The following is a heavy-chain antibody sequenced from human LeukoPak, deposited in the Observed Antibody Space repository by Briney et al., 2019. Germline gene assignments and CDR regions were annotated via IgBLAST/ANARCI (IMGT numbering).Heavy chain of an antibody. CDR2: IYYSGST. D-gene: IGHD3-22*01. J-gene: IGHJ4*02. Sequence: SETLSLTCTVSGVSISSSSYYWGWLRQPPGKGLEWIGSIYYSGSTYYNPSLKSQVTISVDTSKNQFSLKLSSVTAADTAVYYCARHALTYYYDSSGYYWPYYFDYWGQGTLVTVSS. CDR3: ARHALTYYYDSSGYYWPYYFDY. CDR1: GVSISSSSYY. V-gene: IGHV4-39*01.